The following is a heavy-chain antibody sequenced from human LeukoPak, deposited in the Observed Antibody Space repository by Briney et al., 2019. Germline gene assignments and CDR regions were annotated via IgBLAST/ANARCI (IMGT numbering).Heavy chain of an antibody. J-gene: IGHJ6*02. D-gene: IGHD6-13*01. CDR1: GYTLTSYG. V-gene: IGHV1-18*01. Sequence: ASVKVSCKASGYTLTSYGISWVRQAPGQGLEWMGWISAYNGNTNYAQKLQGRVTMTTDTSTSTAYMELRSLRSDDTAVYYCARELAAAGTGGGYYYYYGMDVWGQGTTVTVSS. CDR2: ISAYNGNT. CDR3: ARELAAAGTGGGYYYYYGMDV.